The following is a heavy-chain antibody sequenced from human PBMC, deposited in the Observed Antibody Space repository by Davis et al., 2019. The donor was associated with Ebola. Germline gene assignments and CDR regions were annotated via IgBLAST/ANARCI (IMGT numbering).Heavy chain of an antibody. J-gene: IGHJ6*02. CDR1: GFTFSGSA. CDR2: IRSKANSYAT. V-gene: IGHV3-73*01. Sequence: GESLKISCAASGFTFSGSAMHWVRQASGKGLEWVGRIRSKANSYATAYAASVKGRFTISRYFSKTTLYLQMNSLRTEDTAVYYCAKDDDSWSSPYYYNHGIDVWGQGTTVTVSS. CDR3: AKDDDSWSSPYYYNHGIDV. D-gene: IGHD3-22*01.